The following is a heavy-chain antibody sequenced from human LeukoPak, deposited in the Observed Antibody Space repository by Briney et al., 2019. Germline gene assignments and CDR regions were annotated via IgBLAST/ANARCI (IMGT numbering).Heavy chain of an antibody. CDR3: ARGRAHYDFWSGYYT. CDR1: GGSISSSNW. D-gene: IGHD3-3*01. CDR2: IYHSGST. J-gene: IGHJ4*02. V-gene: IGHV4-4*02. Sequence: PSETLSLTCAVSGGSISSSNWWSWVRQPPGKGLEWIGEIYHSGSTNYNPSLKSRVTISVDTSKNQFSLKLSSVTAADTAVYYCARGRAHYDFWSGYYTWGQGTLVTVSS.